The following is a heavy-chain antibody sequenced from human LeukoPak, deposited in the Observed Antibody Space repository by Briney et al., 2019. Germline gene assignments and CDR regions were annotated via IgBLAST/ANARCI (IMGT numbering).Heavy chain of an antibody. J-gene: IGHJ6*02. V-gene: IGHV4-39*01. D-gene: IGHD3-22*01. CDR3: ARQAYYYDSSGYYYYYGMDV. Sequence: SETLSLTCTVSGGSISSSSYYWGWIRQPPGKGLEWIGSIYYSGSTYYNPSLKSRVTISVDTSKNQFSLKLSSVTAADTAVYYCARQAYYYDSSGYYYYYGMDVWGQGTTVTVSS. CDR2: IYYSGST. CDR1: GGSISSSSYY.